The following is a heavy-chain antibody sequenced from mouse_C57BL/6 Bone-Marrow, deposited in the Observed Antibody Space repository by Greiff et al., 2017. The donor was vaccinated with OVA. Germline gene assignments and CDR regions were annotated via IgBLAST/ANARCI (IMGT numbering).Heavy chain of an antibody. CDR3: AKEGRGFAY. V-gene: IGHV1-64*01. CDR1: GYTFTSYW. CDR2: IHPNSGST. J-gene: IGHJ3*01. Sequence: QVQLQQPGAELVKPGASVKLSCKASGYTFTSYWMHWVKQRPGQGLEWIGMIHPNSGSTNYNEKFKGKATLTVDKSSSTAYMQLSSLTSEDAAVYYCAKEGRGFAYWGQGTLVTVSA.